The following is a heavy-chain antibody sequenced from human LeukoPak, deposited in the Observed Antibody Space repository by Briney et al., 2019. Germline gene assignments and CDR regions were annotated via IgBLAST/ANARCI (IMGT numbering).Heavy chain of an antibody. D-gene: IGHD2-2*01. Sequence: SSVKVSCKTSGFTFTAYYIHWMRQARGKGLEWMGWIVTCSGATNYAHNFQGRVTMPTDKSTRTAYMELSSLTHGYVAVYDSVRDGCYDTTSCYSLFVPRRQRTLATDPS. J-gene: IGHJ5*02. CDR2: IVTCSGAT. CDR1: GFTFTAYY. CDR3: VRDGCYDTTSCYSLFVP. V-gene: IGHV1-2*07.